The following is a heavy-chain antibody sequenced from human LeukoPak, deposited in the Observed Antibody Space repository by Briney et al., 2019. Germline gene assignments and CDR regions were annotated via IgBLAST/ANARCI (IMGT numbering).Heavy chain of an antibody. D-gene: IGHD6-13*01. CDR2: IYYSGST. J-gene: IGHJ5*02. V-gene: IGHV4-59*08. CDR1: GGSISSYY. CDR3: ARLGYSSSWYFGWFDP. Sequence: PSETLSLTRTVSGGSISSYYWSWIRQPPGKGLGWIGYIYYSGSTNYNPSLKSRVTISVDTSKNQFSLKLSSVTAADTAVYYCARLGYSSSWYFGWFDPWGQGTLVTVSS.